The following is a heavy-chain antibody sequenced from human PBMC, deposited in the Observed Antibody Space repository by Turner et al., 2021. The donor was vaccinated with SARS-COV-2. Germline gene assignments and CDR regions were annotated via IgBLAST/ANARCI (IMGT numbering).Heavy chain of an antibody. CDR1: GFTVSTFW. Sequence: EVELVESGGGLVQPGGSLRLSCAASGFTVSTFWMHWVRQAPAKGLVWVSRFNSDGNYISYADSVSGRFTSSIDSAKNTLFLQMNSLRAEDTAVYYCARGHCTGGMCDYYYGMDVWGQGTTVTVSS. V-gene: IGHV3-74*01. CDR3: ARGHCTGGMCDYYYGMDV. D-gene: IGHD2-8*02. CDR2: FNSDGNYI. J-gene: IGHJ6*02.